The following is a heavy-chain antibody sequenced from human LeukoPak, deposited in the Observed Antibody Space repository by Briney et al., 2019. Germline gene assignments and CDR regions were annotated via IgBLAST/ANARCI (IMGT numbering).Heavy chain of an antibody. Sequence: GGSLRLSCAASGFTVSSNYMSWVRQAPGKGLEWVSVIYSGGSTYFADSVKGRFTISRDNSKNTLYRQMNSLRAEDTAVYYCAKVGIDGSGPFDHWGQGTLVTVSS. J-gene: IGHJ4*02. CDR3: AKVGIDGSGPFDH. D-gene: IGHD3-10*01. CDR1: GFTVSSNY. CDR2: IYSGGST. V-gene: IGHV3-53*01.